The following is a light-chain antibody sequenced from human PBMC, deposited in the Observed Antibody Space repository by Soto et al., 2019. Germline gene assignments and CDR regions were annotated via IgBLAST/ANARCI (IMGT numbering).Light chain of an antibody. V-gene: IGKV3-20*01. CDR1: QSVSSNY. Sequence: DIVLTQSPGTLSLSPGERATLSCRSSQSVSSNYLAWYQQKPDQAPRLVIYDVSGRATGIPDRFSGSGSGTAFTLTTSRLEPEDSAVYYCQQYGSSPTFGQGTKVEIK. J-gene: IGKJ1*01. CDR3: QQYGSSPT. CDR2: DVS.